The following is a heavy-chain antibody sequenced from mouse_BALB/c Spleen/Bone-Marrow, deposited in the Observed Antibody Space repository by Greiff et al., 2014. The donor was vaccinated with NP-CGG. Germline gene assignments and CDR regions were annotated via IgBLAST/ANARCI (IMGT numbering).Heavy chain of an antibody. Sequence: EVQLQESEAELVKPGASVKLSCTASGFNIKDTYMHWVKQRPEQGLEWIGRIDPANGNTKYDPKFQGKATITADTSSNTAYLQLSGLTSEDTAVYYCANYYYGSSLFAYWGQGTLVTVSA. D-gene: IGHD1-1*01. CDR2: IDPANGNT. J-gene: IGHJ3*01. CDR1: GFNIKDTY. V-gene: IGHV14-3*02. CDR3: ANYYYGSSLFAY.